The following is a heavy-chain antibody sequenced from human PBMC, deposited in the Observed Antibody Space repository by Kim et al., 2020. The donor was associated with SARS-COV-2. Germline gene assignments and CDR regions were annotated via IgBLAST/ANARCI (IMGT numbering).Heavy chain of an antibody. D-gene: IGHD3-3*01. Sequence: GGSLRLSCAASGFTFSSYEMNWVRQAPGKGLEWVSYISSSGSTIYYADSVKGRFTISRDNAKNSLYLQMNSLRAEDTAVYYCARATRDYYDFWSGSYYGMDVWGQGTTVTVSS. CDR1: GFTFSSYE. CDR2: ISSSGSTI. CDR3: ARATRDYYDFWSGSYYGMDV. J-gene: IGHJ6*02. V-gene: IGHV3-48*03.